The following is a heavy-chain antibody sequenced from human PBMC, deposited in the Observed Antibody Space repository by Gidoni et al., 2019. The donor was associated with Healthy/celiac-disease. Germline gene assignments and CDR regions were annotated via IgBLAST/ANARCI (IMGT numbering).Heavy chain of an antibody. CDR2: IYYSGST. J-gene: IGHJ6*02. Sequence: QLQLQESGPGLVKPSETLSLTCTVSGGSISSSSYYWGWIRQPPGKGLEWIGSIYYSGSTYYNPSLKSRVTISVDTSKNQFSLKLSSVTAADTAVYYCARRELEGELRYGSGSHHYYYYGMDVWGQGTTVTVSS. V-gene: IGHV4-39*01. CDR1: GGSISSSSYY. D-gene: IGHD3-10*01. CDR3: ARRELEGELRYGSGSHHYYYYGMDV.